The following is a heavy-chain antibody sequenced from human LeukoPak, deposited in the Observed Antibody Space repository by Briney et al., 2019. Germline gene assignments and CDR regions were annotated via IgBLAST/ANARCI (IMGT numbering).Heavy chain of an antibody. V-gene: IGHV3-48*03. J-gene: IGHJ4*02. Sequence: PGGSLRLSCAASGFTFSSYEMNWVRQAPGKGLEWVSYISSSGSTIYYADSVKGRFTISRDNAKNTLYLQMNSLRAEDTAVYYCARGVNAFDSSGYYYYWGQGTLVTVSS. CDR2: ISSSGSTI. D-gene: IGHD3-22*01. CDR1: GFTFSSYE. CDR3: ARGVNAFDSSGYYYY.